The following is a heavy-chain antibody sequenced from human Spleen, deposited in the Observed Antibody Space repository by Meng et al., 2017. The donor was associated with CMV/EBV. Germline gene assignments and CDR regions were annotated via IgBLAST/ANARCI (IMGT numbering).Heavy chain of an antibody. J-gene: IGHJ3*01. CDR3: TRDPIPYYYAGSAG. CDR2: IHSVGST. Sequence: GGSLRLSWAVSEFTVSSNYMSWVRQAPGKGLEWVAVIHSVGSTYYSDSVKGRFTISRDKSENTLYLQMNSLRADDTALYYCTRDPIPYYYAGSAGWGQGTMVT. CDR1: EFTVSSNY. V-gene: IGHV3-53*01. D-gene: IGHD3-10*01.